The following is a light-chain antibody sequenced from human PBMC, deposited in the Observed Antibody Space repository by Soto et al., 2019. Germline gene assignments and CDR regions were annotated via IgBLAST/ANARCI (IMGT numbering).Light chain of an antibody. CDR1: SSNIGSNY. Sequence: QPVLTQPPSASGTPGQGVTISCSGSSSNIGSNYVYWYQQLPGTAPKLLIYRNNQRPSGVPDRFSGSKSGTSASLAISGLRSEDEADYYCAAWDDSLSGYVFGTGTKLTVL. CDR3: AAWDDSLSGYV. V-gene: IGLV1-47*01. J-gene: IGLJ1*01. CDR2: RNN.